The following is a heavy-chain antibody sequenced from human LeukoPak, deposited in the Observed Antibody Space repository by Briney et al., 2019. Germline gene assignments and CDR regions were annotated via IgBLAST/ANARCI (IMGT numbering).Heavy chain of an antibody. D-gene: IGHD6-19*01. J-gene: IGHJ4*02. CDR1: GFKFRDHW. CDR2: IKNDGSET. CDR3: VKNDGWFHLAQ. V-gene: IGHV3-7*03. Sequence: GALRLSCAVSGFKFRDHWMDWVRQAPGKGLEWVGHIKNDGSETYYLDSLKGRFSISRDNTNNALYLQMNSLRVEDTAVYYSVKNDGWFHLAQWGQGTLVTVSS.